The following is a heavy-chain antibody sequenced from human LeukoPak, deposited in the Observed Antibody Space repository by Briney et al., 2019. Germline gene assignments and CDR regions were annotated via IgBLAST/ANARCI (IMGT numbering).Heavy chain of an antibody. Sequence: GESLRLSCAASGFTFSSYAMHWVRQAPGKGLEWVAVISYDGSNKYYADSVKGRFTISRDNSKNTLYLQMNSLRAEDTAVYYCARAHGGTFDYWGQGTLVTVSS. CDR3: ARAHGGTFDY. D-gene: IGHD1-1*01. CDR2: ISYDGSNK. J-gene: IGHJ4*02. CDR1: GFTFSSYA. V-gene: IGHV3-30-3*01.